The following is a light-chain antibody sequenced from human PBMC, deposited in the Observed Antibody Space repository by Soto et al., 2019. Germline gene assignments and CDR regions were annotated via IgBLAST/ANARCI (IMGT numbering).Light chain of an antibody. Sequence: EIVMTQSPATLSVSPGERATLSCRASQSVSSNLAWYQQKPGQAPRLLIYGASTRATGIPARFSGSGSGTEFTLTFSSLQSEDFAVYYCQQYNNWPRTFGQGIKV. V-gene: IGKV3-15*01. CDR2: GAS. CDR3: QQYNNWPRT. CDR1: QSVSSN. J-gene: IGKJ1*01.